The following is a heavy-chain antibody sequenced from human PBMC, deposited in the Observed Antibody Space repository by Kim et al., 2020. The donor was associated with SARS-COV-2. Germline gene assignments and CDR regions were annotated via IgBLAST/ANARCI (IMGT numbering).Heavy chain of an antibody. J-gene: IGHJ5*02. D-gene: IGHD1-7*01. V-gene: IGHV3-74*01. Sequence: GGSLRLSCAASGFNFSSYWMHWVRQAPGKGLVWVSRINSDGSSTSYADSVKGRFTISRDNAKNTLYLQMNSLRAEDTAVYYCARMARYNWNYADWFDPWGQGTLRTVSS. CDR2: INSDGSST. CDR3: ARMARYNWNYADWFDP. CDR1: GFNFSSYW.